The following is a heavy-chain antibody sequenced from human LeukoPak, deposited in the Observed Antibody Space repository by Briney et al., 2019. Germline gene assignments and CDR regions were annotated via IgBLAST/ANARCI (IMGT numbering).Heavy chain of an antibody. J-gene: IGHJ4*02. Sequence: GASVKVSCKASGGTFSSYAINWVRQAPGQGLEWMGRIIPILGIANYAQKFQGRVTITADKSTSTAYMELSSLRSEDTAVYYCARENYDSSGYSLGFDYWGQGTLVTVSS. D-gene: IGHD3-22*01. V-gene: IGHV1-69*04. CDR2: IIPILGIA. CDR3: ARENYDSSGYSLGFDY. CDR1: GGTFSSYA.